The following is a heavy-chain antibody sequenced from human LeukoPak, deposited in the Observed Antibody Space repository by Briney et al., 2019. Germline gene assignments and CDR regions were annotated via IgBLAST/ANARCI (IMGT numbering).Heavy chain of an antibody. CDR3: ARRFWSGYYFYFDY. J-gene: IGHJ4*02. CDR2: IYHSGST. V-gene: IGHV4-38-2*01. CDR1: GYSISSGYY. D-gene: IGHD3-3*01. Sequence: SETLSLTCAVSGYSISSGYYWGWIRQPPGKGLEWIGRIYHSGSTYYNPSLKSRVTISVDTSKNQFSLKLSSVTAADTAVYYCARRFWSGYYFYFDYWGQGTLVTVSS.